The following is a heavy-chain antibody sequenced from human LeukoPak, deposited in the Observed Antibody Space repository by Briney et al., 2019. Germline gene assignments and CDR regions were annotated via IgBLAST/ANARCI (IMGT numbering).Heavy chain of an antibody. Sequence: PGGSLRLSCAASGFTFSSYSMNWVRQAPGKGLEWVSSISSSSSYIYYADSVKGRFTISRDNAKNSLYLQMNSLRAEDTAVYYCARGAYCGGDCYSGFDYWGQGTLVTVSS. CDR1: GFTFSSYS. D-gene: IGHD2-21*02. J-gene: IGHJ4*02. V-gene: IGHV3-21*01. CDR3: ARGAYCGGDCYSGFDY. CDR2: ISSSSSYI.